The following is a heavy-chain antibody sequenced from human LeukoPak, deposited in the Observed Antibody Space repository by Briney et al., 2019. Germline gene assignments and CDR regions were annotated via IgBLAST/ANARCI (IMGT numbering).Heavy chain of an antibody. CDR2: INPNSGGT. Sequence: ASVKVSCKASGYTFTSYYMHWVRQAPGQGLEWMGWINPNSGGTNYAQKFQGRVTMTRDTSISTAYMELSRLRSDDTAVYYCARALHYYDSPMGYWGQGTLVTVSS. CDR3: ARALHYYDSPMGY. CDR1: GYTFTSYY. D-gene: IGHD3-22*01. V-gene: IGHV1-2*02. J-gene: IGHJ4*02.